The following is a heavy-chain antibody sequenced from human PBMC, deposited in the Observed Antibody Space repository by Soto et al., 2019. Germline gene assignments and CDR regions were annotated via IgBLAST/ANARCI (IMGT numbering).Heavy chain of an antibody. CDR1: GGSFTGYY. CDR3: ARDRGAAAGSNYYYGMDV. D-gene: IGHD6-13*01. V-gene: IGHV4-34*01. CDR2: INHSGGT. Sequence: SETLSLTCAVYGGSFTGYYWSWIRQPPGKGLEWIGEINHSGGTNYNPSLKSRVTISVGTSKNQFSLKLSSVTAADTAVYYCARDRGAAAGSNYYYGMDVWGQGTTVTVSS. J-gene: IGHJ6*02.